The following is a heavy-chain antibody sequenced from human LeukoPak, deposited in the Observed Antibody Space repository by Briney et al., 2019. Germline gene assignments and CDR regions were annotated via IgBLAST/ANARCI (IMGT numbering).Heavy chain of an antibody. CDR3: ARGDSSGYYYFDY. CDR1: GYSISSGYY. D-gene: IGHD3-22*01. V-gene: IGHV4-38-2*01. J-gene: IGHJ4*02. Sequence: SETLSLTCAVSGYSISSGYYWGWIRQPPGKGLEWIGSIYYSGSTYYNPSLKSRVTISVDASKNQFSLKLSSVTAADTAVYYCARGDSSGYYYFDYWGQGTLVTVSS. CDR2: IYYSGST.